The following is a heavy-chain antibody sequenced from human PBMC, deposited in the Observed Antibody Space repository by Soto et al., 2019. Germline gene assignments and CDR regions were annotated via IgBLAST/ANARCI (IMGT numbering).Heavy chain of an antibody. V-gene: IGHV3-9*01. J-gene: IGHJ4*02. Sequence: EVQLVESGGGVVQPGRSLRLSCAASGFTFDDYAMHWVRQAPGKGLEWVSGISWNSGSIGYADSVKGRCTMSRDNSNNSLYLQMNGLRAEDPALSYCANDMVGWYREYYLRYWGQGSRVSASS. CDR3: ANDMVGWYREYYLRY. D-gene: IGHD6-19*01. CDR2: ISWNSGSI. CDR1: GFTFDDYA.